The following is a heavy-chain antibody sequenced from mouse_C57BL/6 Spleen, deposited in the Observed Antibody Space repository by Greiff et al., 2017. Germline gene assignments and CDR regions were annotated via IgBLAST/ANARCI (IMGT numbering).Heavy chain of an antibody. D-gene: IGHD1-1*01. Sequence: QVQLQQSGPELVKPGASVKISCKASGYAFSSSWMNWVKQRPGKGLEWIGRIYPGDGDTNYNGKFKGKAKLTADKSSSTAYMQLSSLTSEDSAVYFCARTTTVVATGAMDYWGQGTSVAVSS. CDR1: GYAFSSSW. J-gene: IGHJ4*01. V-gene: IGHV1-82*01. CDR2: IYPGDGDT. CDR3: ARTTTVVATGAMDY.